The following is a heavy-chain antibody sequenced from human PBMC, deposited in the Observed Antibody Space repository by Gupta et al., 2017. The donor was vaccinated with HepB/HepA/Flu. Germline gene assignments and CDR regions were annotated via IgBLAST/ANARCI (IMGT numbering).Heavy chain of an antibody. J-gene: IGHJ4*02. CDR3: VRSRYGRPDS. V-gene: IGHV3-53*01. CDR1: GFNVGSNY. D-gene: IGHD6-13*01. Sequence: QLVESGGGLIQPGGSLRLSCSASGFNVGSNYLTWVRQTPGKGLQWVSLIYHSGTTYYADSVKGRFTVSRDNSETTLCLQMNTLKVEDTAIYYCVRSRYGRPDSWGQGTLVTVSS. CDR2: IYHSGTT.